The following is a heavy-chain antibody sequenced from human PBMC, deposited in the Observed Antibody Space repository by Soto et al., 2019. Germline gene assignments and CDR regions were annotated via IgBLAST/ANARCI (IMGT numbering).Heavy chain of an antibody. CDR2: MNPNSGNT. V-gene: IGHV1-8*01. Sequence: QVQLVQSGAEVKKPGASVKVSCKASGYTFTSYDINWVRQATGQGLEWMGWMNPNSGNTGYAQKFQGRVTMTRNTSRSTAYMELSSLRSEDTAVYYCARVDAIFGVVMLTAWGQGTLVTVSS. J-gene: IGHJ5*02. D-gene: IGHD3-3*01. CDR3: ARVDAIFGVVMLTA. CDR1: GYTFTSYD.